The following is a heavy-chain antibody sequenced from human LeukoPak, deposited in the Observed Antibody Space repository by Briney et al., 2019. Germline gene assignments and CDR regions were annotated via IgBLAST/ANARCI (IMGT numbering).Heavy chain of an antibody. CDR2: IYISGST. Sequence: PSETLSLTCTVSGGSISSYYGSWIRQPAGKGLEWIGRIYISGSTNYNPSLKSRVTMSVDTSKNQFSLKLSSVTAADTAVYYCARGLGGAEIATILMHFDYWGQGTLVTVSS. CDR3: ARGLGGAEIATILMHFDY. V-gene: IGHV4-4*07. D-gene: IGHD5-24*01. J-gene: IGHJ4*02. CDR1: GGSISSYY.